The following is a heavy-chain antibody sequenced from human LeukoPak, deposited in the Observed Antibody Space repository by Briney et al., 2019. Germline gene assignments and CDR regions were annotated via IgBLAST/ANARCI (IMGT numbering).Heavy chain of an antibody. J-gene: IGHJ4*02. D-gene: IGHD1-26*01. V-gene: IGHV4-61*02. Sequence: PSETLSLTYTVSGGSISSGSYYWSWIRQPAGKGLEWIGRIYTSGSTNYNPSLKSRVTISVDTSKNQFSLKLSSVTAADTAVYYCARAAREGIVGATTGFDYWGQGTLVTVSS. CDR2: IYTSGST. CDR1: GGSISSGSYY. CDR3: ARAAREGIVGATTGFDY.